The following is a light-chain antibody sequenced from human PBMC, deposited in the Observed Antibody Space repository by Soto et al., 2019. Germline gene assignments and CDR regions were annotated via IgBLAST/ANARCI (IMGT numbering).Light chain of an antibody. CDR3: GSWDSSLSAYV. J-gene: IGLJ1*01. V-gene: IGLV1-51*01. CDR2: DDN. CDR1: SSNIGGNS. Sequence: QSVLTQPPSVSAAPGQKVTISCSGSSSNIGGNSVSWYQQLPGTAPKLLIYDDNKRPSGIPNRFSGSKSSTSATLGITGFHTGDEADYDCGSWDSSLSAYVFGAGTKVTVL.